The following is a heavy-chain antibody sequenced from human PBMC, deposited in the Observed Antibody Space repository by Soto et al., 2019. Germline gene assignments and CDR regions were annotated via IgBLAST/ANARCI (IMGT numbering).Heavy chain of an antibody. V-gene: IGHV1-69*12. D-gene: IGHD6-6*01. Sequence: QVQLVQSGAEVKKPGSSVKVSCKASGGTFSSYAISWVRQAPGQGLEWMGGIIPIFGTANYAQKFQGRVTITADEPTSKAYVELRSLRSEDTAVYYCARESSDSGSSGWFDPWGQGTLVTVSS. CDR1: GGTFSSYA. J-gene: IGHJ5*02. CDR3: ARESSDSGSSGWFDP. CDR2: IIPIFGTA.